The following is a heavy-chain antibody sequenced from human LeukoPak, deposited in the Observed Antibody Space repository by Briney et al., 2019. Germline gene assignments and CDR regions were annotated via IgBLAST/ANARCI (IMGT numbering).Heavy chain of an antibody. CDR1: GGSISSYY. Sequence: ETLSLTCTVSGGSISSYYWSWIRQPPGKGLECISGFSGSGGRTFYADSVKGRFTISRDNSKNTVYLQMSSLRAEDTAVYYCAKGGVAYRSLYFDFWGQGTLVSVSS. D-gene: IGHD2-8*02. J-gene: IGHJ4*02. CDR2: FSGSGGRT. CDR3: AKGGVAYRSLYFDF. V-gene: IGHV3-23*01.